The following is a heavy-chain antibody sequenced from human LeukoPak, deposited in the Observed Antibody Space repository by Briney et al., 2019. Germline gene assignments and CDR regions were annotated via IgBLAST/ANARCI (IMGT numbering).Heavy chain of an antibody. D-gene: IGHD1-26*01. CDR2: IKQDGSEK. V-gene: IGHV3-7*02. CDR1: GFTFSSYA. Sequence: PGGSLRLSCAASGFTFSSYAMNWVRQAPGKGLEWVANIKQDGSEKYYVDSVKGRFTISRDNAKNSLFLQMNSLRAEDTAVYYCARYSGIYYAFDIWGQGTMVTVSS. CDR3: ARYSGIYYAFDI. J-gene: IGHJ3*02.